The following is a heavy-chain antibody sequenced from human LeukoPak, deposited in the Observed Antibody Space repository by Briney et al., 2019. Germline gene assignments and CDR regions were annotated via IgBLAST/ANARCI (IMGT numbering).Heavy chain of an antibody. CDR3: ARDYGGSSGWYDP. J-gene: IGHJ5*02. CDR1: GYTFTSYD. CDR2: MSPNSDNT. Sequence: ASVKVSCKASGYTFTSYDINWVRQATGQGLEWMGWMSPNSDNTGYAQKFQGRVTFTRDTSISTAYMELRSLTSEDTAVYYCARDYGGSSGWYDPWGQGTLVTVSS. V-gene: IGHV1-8*01. D-gene: IGHD4-23*01.